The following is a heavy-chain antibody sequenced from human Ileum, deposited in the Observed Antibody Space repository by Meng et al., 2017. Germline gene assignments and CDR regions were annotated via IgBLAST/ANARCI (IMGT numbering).Heavy chain of an antibody. CDR3: ATSTYSSSWYYFGY. J-gene: IGHJ4*02. CDR1: GFTFSSYA. V-gene: IGHV3-23*01. CDR2: IGGSGTTT. Sequence: GESLKISCAASGFTFSSYAMSWVRQAPGKGLEWVSAIGGSGTTTYYPDSVKGRFTISRDNSKNTLFLQMNSLRAEDTAVYYCATSTYSSSWYYFGYWGQGTLVTVSS. D-gene: IGHD6-13*01.